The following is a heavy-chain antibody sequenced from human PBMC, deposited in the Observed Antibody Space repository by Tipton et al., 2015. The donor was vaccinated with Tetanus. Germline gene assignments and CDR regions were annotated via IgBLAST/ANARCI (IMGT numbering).Heavy chain of an antibody. J-gene: IGHJ4*02. CDR3: ASSTVTR. Sequence: SLRLSCAASGFTLRSYSMNWVRQAPGKGLEWVSYISTTGNTIYYADSVKGRFTISRDNGKNLLSLQMSSLRREDTAVYYCASSTVTRWGPGTLVTVSS. D-gene: IGHD4-17*01. CDR1: GFTLRSYS. CDR2: ISTTGNTI. V-gene: IGHV3-48*01.